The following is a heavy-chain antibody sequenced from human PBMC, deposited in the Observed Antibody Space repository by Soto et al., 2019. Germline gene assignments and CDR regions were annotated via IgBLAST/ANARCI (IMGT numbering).Heavy chain of an antibody. V-gene: IGHV1-8*01. Sequence: QVQLVQSGAEVKKPGASVKVSCKASGYTFTSYDINWVRQATGQGRERMGWMTPNSGNTGSAQKFQGRVTMTRNTSISTAYMELSSLRSEDRAVYYCARERSAAGTGWFDPWGQGTLVTVSS. J-gene: IGHJ5*02. D-gene: IGHD6-13*01. CDR1: GYTFTSYD. CDR3: ARERSAAGTGWFDP. CDR2: MTPNSGNT.